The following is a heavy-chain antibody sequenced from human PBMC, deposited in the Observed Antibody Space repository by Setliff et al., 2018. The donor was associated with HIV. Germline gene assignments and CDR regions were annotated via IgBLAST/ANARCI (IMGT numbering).Heavy chain of an antibody. CDR2: IKTKPNSHAT. CDR3: TRHETTAY. CDR1: GFTFSGSA. D-gene: IGHD4-17*01. J-gene: IGHJ4*02. V-gene: IGHV3-73*01. Sequence: PGGSLRLSCSASGFTFSGSALHWVRQASGKGLEWVGRIKTKPNSHATTYAASVKGRFTISRDDSKNTAYLQMDRLRTEDTAVYYCTRHETTAYWGQGTLVTVSS.